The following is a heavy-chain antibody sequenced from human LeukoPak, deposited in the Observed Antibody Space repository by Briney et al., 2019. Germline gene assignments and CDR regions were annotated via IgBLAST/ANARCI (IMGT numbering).Heavy chain of an antibody. CDR1: GGTFSSYA. CDR2: IIPIFGTA. Sequence: GSSVKVSCKASGGTFSSYAISWVRQAPGQGLEWMGGIIPIFGTANYAQKFQGRVTITADKSTSTAYMELRSLRSDDTAVYYCARESVRYSSSSKILYYYYMDVWGKGTTVTVSS. CDR3: ARESVRYSSSSKILYYYYMDV. D-gene: IGHD6-6*01. J-gene: IGHJ6*03. V-gene: IGHV1-69*06.